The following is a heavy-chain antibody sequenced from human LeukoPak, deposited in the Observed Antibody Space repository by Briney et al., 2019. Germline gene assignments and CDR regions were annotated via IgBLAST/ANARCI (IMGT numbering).Heavy chain of an antibody. J-gene: IGHJ5*02. V-gene: IGHV3-30-3*01. CDR2: ISDDGSNK. Sequence: PGGSLRLSCAASAFPFSTYAMHWVRQAPGKGLEWVAVISDDGSNKYYADSVRDRFTISRDNSKNTLYLQMNSLRAEDTAVYYCARGSGHSSGPGDWFDPWGQGTLVTVSS. CDR1: AFPFSTYA. CDR3: ARGSGHSSGPGDWFDP. D-gene: IGHD6-19*01.